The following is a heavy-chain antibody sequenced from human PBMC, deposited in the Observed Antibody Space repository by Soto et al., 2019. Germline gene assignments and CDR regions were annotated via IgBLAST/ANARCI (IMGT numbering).Heavy chain of an antibody. CDR3: ARDPPGGYYYFFDY. D-gene: IGHD3-22*01. V-gene: IGHV3-11*06. CDR2: ISSSSSYT. CDR1: GFTFSDYY. Sequence: GGSLRLSCAASGFTFSDYYMSWIRQAPGKGLEWVSYISSSSSYTNYADSVKGRFTISRDNAKNSLYLQMNSLRAEDTAVYYCARDPPGGYYYFFDYWGQGTLVTVSS. J-gene: IGHJ4*02.